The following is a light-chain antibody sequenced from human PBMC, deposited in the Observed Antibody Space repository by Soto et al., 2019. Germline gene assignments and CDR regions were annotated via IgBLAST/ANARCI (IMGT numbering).Light chain of an antibody. CDR3: QQSYHAPRT. CDR1: QSISSY. Sequence: DIQMTQSPSSLSAFIGDRVTITCRASQSISSYLNWYQQKPGKAPNLLIYGASSLQSGVPSRFSGSGSGTDFTLTISSLQPEDFATYYCQQSYHAPRTFGQGTKVEIK. CDR2: GAS. V-gene: IGKV1-39*01. J-gene: IGKJ1*01.